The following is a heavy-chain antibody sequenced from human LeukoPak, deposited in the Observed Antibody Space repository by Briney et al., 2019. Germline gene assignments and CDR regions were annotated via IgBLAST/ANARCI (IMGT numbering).Heavy chain of an antibody. CDR3: AREYYYGSGSYYNPPAPRYGMDV. CDR1: GFTFSSYW. J-gene: IGHJ6*02. CDR2: INSDGSST. D-gene: IGHD3-10*01. Sequence: GGSLRLSCAASGFTFSSYWMHWVRQAPGKGLVWVSRINSDGSSTSYADSVKGRFTISRDNAKNTLYLQMNSLRAEDTAVYYCAREYYYGSGSYYNPPAPRYGMDVWGQGTTVTVSS. V-gene: IGHV3-74*01.